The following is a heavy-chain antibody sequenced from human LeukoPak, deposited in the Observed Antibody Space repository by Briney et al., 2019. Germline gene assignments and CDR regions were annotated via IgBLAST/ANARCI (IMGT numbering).Heavy chain of an antibody. CDR1: GYTFTSYY. CDR2: INPSGGST. CDR3: ARDRPPAAGDY. Sequence: ASVKVSCKASGYTFTSYYMHWVRQAPGQGLEWMGIINPSGGSTSYAQKFQGRVTITRDTSTSTVYMELSSLRSEDTAVYYCARDRPPAAGDYWGQGTLVTVSS. D-gene: IGHD2-2*01. V-gene: IGHV1-46*01. J-gene: IGHJ4*02.